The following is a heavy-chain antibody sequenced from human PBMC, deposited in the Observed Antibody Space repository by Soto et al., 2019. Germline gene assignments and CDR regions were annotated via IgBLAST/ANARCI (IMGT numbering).Heavy chain of an antibody. CDR1: GGSIISISYY. CDR2: IYYSGST. D-gene: IGHD5-18*01. J-gene: IGHJ4*02. V-gene: IGHV4-39*01. CDR3: ARQAEDSYGPFDY. Sequence: LSLTCTVSGGSIISISYYWGWIRQPPGKGLEWIGSIYYSGSTYYNPSLKSRVTISVDTSKNQFSLKLSSVTAADTAVYYCARQAEDSYGPFDYWGQGTLVTGSS.